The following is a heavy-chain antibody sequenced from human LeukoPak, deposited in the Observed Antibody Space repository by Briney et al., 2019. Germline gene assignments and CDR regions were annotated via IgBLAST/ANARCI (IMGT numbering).Heavy chain of an antibody. Sequence: GGSLRLSCAASGFTFSSYGMHWVRQAPGKGLEWVAFIRYDGSNRYYADSVKGRFTISRDNSKNTLYLQMNSLRAEDTAVYYCASLWFGELFGFDYWGQGTLVTVSS. J-gene: IGHJ4*02. CDR1: GFTFSSYG. CDR2: IRYDGSNR. CDR3: ASLWFGELFGFDY. V-gene: IGHV3-30*02. D-gene: IGHD3-10*01.